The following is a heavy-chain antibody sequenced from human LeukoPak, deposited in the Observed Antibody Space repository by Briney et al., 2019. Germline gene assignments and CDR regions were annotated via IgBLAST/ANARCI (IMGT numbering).Heavy chain of an antibody. V-gene: IGHV5-51*01. CDR1: GYSFTNYW. Sequence: GESLKISCEASGYSFTNYWIGCVRQMPGKGLEWMGIIYPDDSESKYSPSFQGQVTISADKSISTAYLQWSSLKASDTAMYYCAGSRDSSGYYYLIWGQGTLVTVSS. J-gene: IGHJ4*02. CDR3: AGSRDSSGYYYLI. CDR2: IYPDDSES. D-gene: IGHD3-22*01.